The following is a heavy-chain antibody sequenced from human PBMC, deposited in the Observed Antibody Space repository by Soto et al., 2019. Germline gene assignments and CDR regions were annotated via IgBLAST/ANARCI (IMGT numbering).Heavy chain of an antibody. Sequence: SETLSLTCTVSGGSISSGGYYWSWIRQHPGKSLEWIGYIYYSGSTYYNPSLKSRVTISVDTSKNQFSLKLSSVTAADTAVYYCAREAYDFWSGYLYYFDYWGQGTLVTVSS. V-gene: IGHV4-31*03. CDR1: GGSISSGGYY. J-gene: IGHJ4*02. D-gene: IGHD3-3*01. CDR3: AREAYDFWSGYLYYFDY. CDR2: IYYSGST.